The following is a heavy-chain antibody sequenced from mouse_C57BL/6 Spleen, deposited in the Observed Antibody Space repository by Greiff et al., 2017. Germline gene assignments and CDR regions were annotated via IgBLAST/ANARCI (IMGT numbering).Heavy chain of an antibody. D-gene: IGHD2-5*01. Sequence: EVKVVESGGGLVKPGGSLKLSCAASGFTFSSYAMSWVRQTPEKRLEWVATISDGGSYTYYPDNVKGRFTISRDNAKNNLYLQMSHLKSEDTAMYYCARDKDYSNYGYFDVWGTGTTVTVSS. V-gene: IGHV5-4*01. CDR1: GFTFSSYA. CDR3: ARDKDYSNYGYFDV. CDR2: ISDGGSYT. J-gene: IGHJ1*03.